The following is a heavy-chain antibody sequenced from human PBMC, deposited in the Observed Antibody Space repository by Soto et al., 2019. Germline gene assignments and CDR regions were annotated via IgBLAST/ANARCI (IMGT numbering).Heavy chain of an antibody. J-gene: IGHJ3*02. CDR3: ARVILSITGTTNAFDI. CDR2: INHSGST. D-gene: IGHD1-20*01. CDR1: GGSFSGYY. Sequence: PSETLSLTCAVYGGSFSGYYWSWIRQPPGKGLEWIGEINHSGSTNYNPSLKSRVNISVDTSKNQFSLKLSSVTAADTAVYYCARVILSITGTTNAFDIWGQGTMVTVSS. V-gene: IGHV4-34*01.